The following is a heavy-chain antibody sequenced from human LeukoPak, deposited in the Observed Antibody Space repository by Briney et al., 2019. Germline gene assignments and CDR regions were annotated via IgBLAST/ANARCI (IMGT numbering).Heavy chain of an antibody. J-gene: IGHJ4*02. D-gene: IGHD1-26*01. Sequence: PGGSLRLSCAASGFTFSSYGMHRVRQAPGKGLEWVALIRYHGSDKYYAQSVKGRFTISRDNSKNTLYLQMNSLRAEDTAVYYCAKDDSGSYPYYFDYWGQGTLVTVSS. CDR2: IRYHGSDK. CDR3: AKDDSGSYPYYFDY. CDR1: GFTFSSYG. V-gene: IGHV3-30*02.